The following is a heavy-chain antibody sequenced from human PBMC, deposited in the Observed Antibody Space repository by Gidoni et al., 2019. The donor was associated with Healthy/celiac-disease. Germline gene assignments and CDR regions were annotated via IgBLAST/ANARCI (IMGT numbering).Heavy chain of an antibody. CDR3: ASRTYYGSGSYFF. Sequence: EVQLVESGGGLVKPGGSLRLSCAASGFTFSSYSMNWVRQAPGKGLEWVSSISSSSSYIYYADSVKGRFTIYRDNDKNSLYLQMNSMRAEDTAVYYCASRTYYGSGSYFFWGQGTLVTVSS. CDR2: ISSSSSYI. J-gene: IGHJ4*02. CDR1: GFTFSSYS. D-gene: IGHD3-10*01. V-gene: IGHV3-21*01.